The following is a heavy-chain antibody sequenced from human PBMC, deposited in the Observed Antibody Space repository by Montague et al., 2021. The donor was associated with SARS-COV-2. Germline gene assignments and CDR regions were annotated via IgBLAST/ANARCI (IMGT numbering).Heavy chain of an antibody. V-gene: IGHV4-39*02. CDR2: IYYSGST. J-gene: IGHJ5*02. Sequence: SETLSLTCSVSGGSISSSNYYWGWIRQPPGKGLEWIGSIYYSGSTYYNPSLKSRVAISVDTSKNQFSLIFRSMTAADTAVFYCAREGFSSGYYETWGQGTLVTVSS. D-gene: IGHD3-22*01. CDR3: AREGFSSGYYET. CDR1: GGSISSSNYY.